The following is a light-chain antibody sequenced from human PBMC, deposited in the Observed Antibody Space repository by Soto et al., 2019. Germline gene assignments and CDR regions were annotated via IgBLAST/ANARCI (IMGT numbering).Light chain of an antibody. V-gene: IGLV1-40*01. Sequence: QSVLTQTHSVSGATGPRVTISGTGNSSDVGVGYDVHWYQQLPGTAPKLVIYGNRNRPSGVPERFSGSKSGTSASLAITGRQAEDEADYYCQGYDYRLTAAVFGGGTKVTVL. CDR3: QGYDYRLTAAV. J-gene: IGLJ3*02. CDR1: SSDVGVGYD. CDR2: GNR.